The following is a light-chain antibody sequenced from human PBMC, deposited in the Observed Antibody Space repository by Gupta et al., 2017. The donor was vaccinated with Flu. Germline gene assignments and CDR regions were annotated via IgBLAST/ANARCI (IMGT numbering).Light chain of an antibody. CDR3: QKYNKS. V-gene: IGKV1-5*03. Sequence: DIQMTQSPSTLSASVGDRVTITCRASQSFSKRLAWYQQKPGKATKLLIYEVSNLEGGVPSRFSGSGSGTEFTLTISSVQPDDFATYYGQKYNKSFGQGTKVEMK. J-gene: IGKJ1*01. CDR2: EVS. CDR1: QSFSKR.